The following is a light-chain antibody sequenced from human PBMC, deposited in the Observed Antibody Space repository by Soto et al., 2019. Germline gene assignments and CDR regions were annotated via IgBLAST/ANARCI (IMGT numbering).Light chain of an antibody. J-gene: IGLJ2*01. CDR1: SGHSSYA. CDR3: QTWGTGIRV. CDR2: LNSDGSH. Sequence: QPVLTQSPSASASLGASVKLTCTLSSGHSSYAIAWHQQQPEKGPRYLMKLNSDGSHSKRDGIPDRFSGSSSGAERYLTISSLQSEDEADYYCQTWGTGIRVFGGGTKLTVL. V-gene: IGLV4-69*01.